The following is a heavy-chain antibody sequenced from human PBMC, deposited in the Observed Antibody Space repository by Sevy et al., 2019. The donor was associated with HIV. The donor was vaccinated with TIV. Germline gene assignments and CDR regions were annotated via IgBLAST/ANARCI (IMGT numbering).Heavy chain of an antibody. V-gene: IGHV3-48*01. J-gene: IGHJ4*02. CDR3: ARASSGGWPQGAWTDY. CDR2: ISRSSRTI. D-gene: IGHD6-19*01. CDR1: GFTFSTYS. Sequence: GGSLRLSCAASGFTFSTYSMNWVRQAPGKGLEWVSYISRSSRTIYYADSVEGRFTISRDNAKNSLSLQINSLRADDTAVYYCARASSGGWPQGAWTDYWGQGTLVTVSS.